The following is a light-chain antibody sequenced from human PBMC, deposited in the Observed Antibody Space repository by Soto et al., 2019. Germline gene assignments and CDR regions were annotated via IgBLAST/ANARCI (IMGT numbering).Light chain of an antibody. CDR2: GTS. CDR3: QQYGSSIT. CDR1: QSVSSD. Sequence: EIVVTQSPATLSVSPGERATLSCRASQSVSSDLAWYQQKPGQAPRLLIYGTSSRATGIPDRFSGSGSGTDFTLTISRLEPEDFAVFYCQQYGSSITFGQGTRLEIK. V-gene: IGKV3-20*01. J-gene: IGKJ5*01.